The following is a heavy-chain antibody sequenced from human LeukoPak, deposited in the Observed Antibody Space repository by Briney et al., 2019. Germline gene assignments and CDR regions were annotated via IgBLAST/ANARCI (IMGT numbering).Heavy chain of an antibody. Sequence: GGSLRLSCAASGFTFSSYAMSWVRQAPGKGLEWVSAISGSGGSTYYADSVKGRFTISRDNSKNTLYLQLNSLRAEDTAVYYCAKDPRIAVALYYFDYWGQGTLVTVSS. D-gene: IGHD6-19*01. CDR2: ISGSGGST. J-gene: IGHJ4*02. CDR3: AKDPRIAVALYYFDY. CDR1: GFTFSSYA. V-gene: IGHV3-23*01.